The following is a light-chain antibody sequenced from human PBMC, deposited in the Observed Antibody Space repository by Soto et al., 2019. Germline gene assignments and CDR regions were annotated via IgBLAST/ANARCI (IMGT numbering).Light chain of an antibody. CDR3: QHYGSLVLT. CDR1: QSVRSTY. Sequence: EIVLTQSPGTLSLSPGERATLSCRASQSVRSTYLAWYQQKPGQAPRLLIYGASSRATGIPDRFSGSGSGTDLTLTISRLEPEDFAVYFCQHYGSLVLTFGGGTKVEIK. CDR2: GAS. V-gene: IGKV3-20*01. J-gene: IGKJ4*01.